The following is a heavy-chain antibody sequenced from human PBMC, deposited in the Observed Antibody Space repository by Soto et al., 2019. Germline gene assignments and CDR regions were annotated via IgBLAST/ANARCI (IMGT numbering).Heavy chain of an antibody. Sequence: GRSPRLSCAASGFTFSSYWMHWVRQAPGKGLVWVSRINSDGSSTFYADSVKGRFTISRDNAKNTLYLQMNSLRAEDTAVYYCASSLLSRFDYWRQGTAVTASS. D-gene: IGHD3-3*01. CDR1: GFTFSSYW. V-gene: IGHV3-74*01. CDR3: ASSLLSRFDY. CDR2: INSDGSST. J-gene: IGHJ4*02.